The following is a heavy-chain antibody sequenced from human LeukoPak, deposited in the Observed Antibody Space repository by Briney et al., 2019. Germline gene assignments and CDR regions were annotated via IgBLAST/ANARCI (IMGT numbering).Heavy chain of an antibody. CDR3: VRDLTYGARFDY. D-gene: IGHD3-9*01. CDR1: GFTFTDYA. CDR2: ISSDGNVK. J-gene: IGHJ4*02. V-gene: IGHV3-30*04. Sequence: GGSLRLSCVGSGFTFTDYAIHWLRQAPGKGMESVAFISSDGNVKFYVDSVKGRSTISRDNFRNTVSLEMTTLRPEDTAVYYCVRDLTYGARFDYWGQGTLVTVSS.